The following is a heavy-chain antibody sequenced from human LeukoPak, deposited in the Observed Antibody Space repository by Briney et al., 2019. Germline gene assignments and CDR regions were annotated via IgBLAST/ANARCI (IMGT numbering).Heavy chain of an antibody. J-gene: IGHJ3*02. CDR3: ASLDGFDM. CDR2: INPNSGGT. V-gene: IGHV1-2*06. Sequence: ASVKVSCKASGYTFTSYGISWVRQAPGRGLEWMGRINPNSGGTNYAQKFQGRVTMTRDTSISTAFMELSSLRSDDTAVYYCASLDGFDMWGQGTMVTVSS. CDR1: GYTFTSYG.